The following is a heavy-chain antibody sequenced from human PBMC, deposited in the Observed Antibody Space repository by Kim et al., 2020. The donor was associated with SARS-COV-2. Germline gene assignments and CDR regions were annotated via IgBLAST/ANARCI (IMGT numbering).Heavy chain of an antibody. CDR1: GFTFSSYA. Sequence: GGSLRLSCAASGFTFSSYAMHWVRQAPGKGLEWVAVISYDGSNKYYADSVKGRFTISRDNSKNTLYLQMNSLRAEDTAVYYCARDVYYDSSGYYSPIYWGQGTLVTVSS. CDR3: ARDVYYDSSGYYSPIY. J-gene: IGHJ4*02. V-gene: IGHV3-30-3*01. CDR2: ISYDGSNK. D-gene: IGHD3-22*01.